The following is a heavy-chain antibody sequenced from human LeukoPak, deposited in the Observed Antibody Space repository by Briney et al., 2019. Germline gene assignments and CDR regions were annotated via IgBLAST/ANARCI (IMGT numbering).Heavy chain of an antibody. CDR2: IIPILGIA. CDR3: ARLGSSLGAFDI. V-gene: IGHV1-69*04. Sequence: SVKVSCKASGGTFSSYAISWVRQAPGQGLEWMGRIIPILGIANYAQKFQGRVTITADKSTSTAYMELSSLRSEDTAVYYCARLGSSLGAFDIWGQGTMVTVSS. CDR1: GGTFSSYA. J-gene: IGHJ3*02. D-gene: IGHD6-13*01.